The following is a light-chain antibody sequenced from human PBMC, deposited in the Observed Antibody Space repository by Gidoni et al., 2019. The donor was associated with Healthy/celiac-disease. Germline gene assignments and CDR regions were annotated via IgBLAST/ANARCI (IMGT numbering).Light chain of an antibody. CDR3: QQDYRPIT. CDR1: QSISSH. V-gene: IGKV1-39*01. CDR2: AAS. J-gene: IGKJ5*01. Sequence: DIQMTQSPSSLSASVGDRVTITCRASQSISSHFKWYQQKAGRAPKLLIYAASSLESGVPSRFSGSGSGTDFTLTISSLQPEDFATYYCQQDYRPITFGQGTRLEIK.